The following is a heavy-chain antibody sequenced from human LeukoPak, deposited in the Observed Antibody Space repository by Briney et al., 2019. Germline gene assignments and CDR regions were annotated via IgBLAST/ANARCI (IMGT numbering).Heavy chain of an antibody. CDR3: ARDTSGSYRLDY. Sequence: KTSETLSLTCAVSGGSISSSNWWSWVRQPPGKGLEWIGEIYHSGSTNYNPSLKSRVTISVDKSKNQFSLKLSSVTAADTAVYYCARDTSGSYRLDYWGQGTLVTVSS. CDR1: GGSISSSNW. J-gene: IGHJ4*02. V-gene: IGHV4-4*02. D-gene: IGHD1-26*01. CDR2: IYHSGST.